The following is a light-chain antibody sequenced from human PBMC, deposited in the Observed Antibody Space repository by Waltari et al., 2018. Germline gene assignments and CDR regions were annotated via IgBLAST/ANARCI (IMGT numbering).Light chain of an antibody. Sequence: DIQMTQSPSSVSASVGDRVTITCRASQGIGSWLAWYQQKPGQPPKLLLYWASTRESGGPDRFSGSGSGTDFTLTITSLQAEDVAVYYCQQYYNIPWTFGQGTKVEIK. J-gene: IGKJ1*01. CDR1: QGIGSW. CDR2: WAS. CDR3: QQYYNIPWT. V-gene: IGKV4-1*01.